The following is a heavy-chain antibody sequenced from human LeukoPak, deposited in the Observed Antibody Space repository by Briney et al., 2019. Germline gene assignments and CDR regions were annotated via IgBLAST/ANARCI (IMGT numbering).Heavy chain of an antibody. CDR3: ATGGAGVAARYSEH. CDR2: IIPTFGAA. Sequence: ASVKVSCKASGGTFGTSTITWVRQVPGQGLEWMGGIIPTFGAANNAQNFQVRVTFTADASTSTAYMELSSLRSEDTAVYYCATGGAGVAARYSEHWGQGTLVTVSS. CDR1: GGTFGTST. J-gene: IGHJ4*02. D-gene: IGHD6-6*01. V-gene: IGHV1-69*13.